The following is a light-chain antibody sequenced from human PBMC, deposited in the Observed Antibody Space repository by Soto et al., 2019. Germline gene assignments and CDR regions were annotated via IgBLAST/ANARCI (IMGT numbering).Light chain of an antibody. CDR2: DVS. V-gene: IGLV2-14*01. J-gene: IGLJ3*02. Sequence: QSVLTQPASVSGSPGQSITISCTGTTSDVGRYNYVSWHQQHPGKAPKLLIFDVSNRPSGVSDRFSGSKSGITASLTISGLQAEDEADYYCNSYTTGTTWVFGGGTQLTVL. CDR1: TSDVGRYNY. CDR3: NSYTTGTTWV.